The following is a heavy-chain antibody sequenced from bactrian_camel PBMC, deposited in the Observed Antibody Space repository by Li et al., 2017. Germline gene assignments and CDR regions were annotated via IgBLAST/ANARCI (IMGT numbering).Heavy chain of an antibody. D-gene: IGHD7*01. J-gene: IGHJ4*01. CDR2: IASSGGNT. V-gene: IGHV3S1*01. CDR3: ASELGERYNF. CDR1: GYTYVSYC. Sequence: VQLVESGGGSVQSRGSLTLSCVASGYTYVSYCIGWFRLAPGKEREGVASIASSGGNTVYADVLKGRFSTSRDNAKNTLYLQMNSLKIEDTAMYYCASELGERYNFGGQGTHVTVS.